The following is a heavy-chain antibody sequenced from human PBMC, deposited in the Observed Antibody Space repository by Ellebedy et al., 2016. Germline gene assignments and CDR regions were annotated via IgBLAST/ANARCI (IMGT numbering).Heavy chain of an antibody. J-gene: IGHJ6*03. Sequence: GSLRLXXTVSGGSISSSSYYWGWIRQPPGKGLEWIGSIYYSGSTYYNPSLKSRVTISVDTSKNQFSLKLSSVTAADTAVYYCARGLAIYSNYYYYYMDGWGKGTTVTVSS. D-gene: IGHD4-11*01. V-gene: IGHV4-39*07. CDR1: GGSISSSSYY. CDR3: ARGLAIYSNYYYYYMDG. CDR2: IYYSGST.